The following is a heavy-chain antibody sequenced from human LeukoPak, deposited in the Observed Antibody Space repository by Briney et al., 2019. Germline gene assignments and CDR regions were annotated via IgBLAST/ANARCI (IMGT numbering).Heavy chain of an antibody. D-gene: IGHD6-13*01. CDR3: ARERAYSSSWYSGDAFDI. V-gene: IGHV3-74*01. Sequence: GGSLRLSCAASGFTFSSYWMHWVRQAPGKGLVWVSRINSDGSTTTYADSVKGRFTISRDNSKNTLYLQMNSLRAEDTAVYYCARERAYSSSWYSGDAFDIWGQGTMVTVSS. CDR1: GFTFSSYW. CDR2: INSDGSTT. J-gene: IGHJ3*02.